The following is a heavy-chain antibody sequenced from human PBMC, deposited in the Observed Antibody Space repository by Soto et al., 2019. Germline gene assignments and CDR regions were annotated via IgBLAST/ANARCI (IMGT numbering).Heavy chain of an antibody. J-gene: IGHJ4*02. V-gene: IGHV3-30-3*01. D-gene: IGHD3-22*01. CDR1: GFTFSSYA. Sequence: GGSLRLSCAASGFTFSSYAMHWVRQAPGKGLEWVAVISYDGSNKYYADSVKVRFTISRDNSKNTLYLQMNSLRAEDTAVYYCARDYYDSSGYYYWGQGTLVTVSS. CDR3: ARDYYDSSGYYY. CDR2: ISYDGSNK.